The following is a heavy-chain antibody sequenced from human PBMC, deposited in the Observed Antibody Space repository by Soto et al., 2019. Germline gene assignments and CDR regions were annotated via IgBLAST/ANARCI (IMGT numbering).Heavy chain of an antibody. D-gene: IGHD2-2*01. J-gene: IGHJ5*02. V-gene: IGHV1-69*13. CDR2: IIPIFGTA. CDR3: ASMVPPVVPDAIGWFDP. Sequence: ASVKVSCKASGGTFSSYAISWVRQAPGQGLEWMGGIIPIFGTANYAQKFQGRVTITADESTSTAYMELSSLRSEDTAVYYCASMVPPVVPDAIGWFDPWGQGTLVTVSS. CDR1: GGTFSSYA.